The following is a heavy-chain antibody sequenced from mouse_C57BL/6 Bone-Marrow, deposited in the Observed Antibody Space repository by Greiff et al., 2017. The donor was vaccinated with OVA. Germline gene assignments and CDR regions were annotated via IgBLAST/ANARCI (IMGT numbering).Heavy chain of an antibody. V-gene: IGHV1-18*01. J-gene: IGHJ2*01. CDR2: INPNNGGT. Sequence: DVQLQESGPELVKPGASVKIPCKASGYTFTDYNMDWVKQSHGKSLEWIGDINPNNGGTIYNQKFKGKATLTVDKSSSTAYMELRSLTSEDTAVYYCAREGRLRRRYFDYWGQGTTLTVSS. CDR1: GYTFTDYN. D-gene: IGHD2-4*01. CDR3: AREGRLRRRYFDY.